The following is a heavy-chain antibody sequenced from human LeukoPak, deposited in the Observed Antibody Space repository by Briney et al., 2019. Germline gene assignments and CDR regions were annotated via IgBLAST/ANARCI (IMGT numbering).Heavy chain of an antibody. Sequence: PSETLSLTCAVYGGSFSGYYWGWVRQPPGKGLEWIGSFYYSVSTFYNPSLKSRVTTSIDTSKNQFSLKLSSVTAADTAIYYCARSRPQVTTWYFDIWGRGTLVTVSS. V-gene: IGHV4-34*01. CDR3: ARSRPQVTTWYFDI. CDR2: FYYSVST. D-gene: IGHD4-17*01. CDR1: GGSFSGYY. J-gene: IGHJ2*01.